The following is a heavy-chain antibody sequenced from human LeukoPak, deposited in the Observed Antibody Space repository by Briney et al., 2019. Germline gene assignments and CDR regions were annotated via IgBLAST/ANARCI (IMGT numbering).Heavy chain of an antibody. CDR3: TRAQMWFGQQGSWFDP. Sequence: PGGSLRLSCTPSGFRFGDYAMSWVRQAPGKGLEWVAFIRSKGSGETTEYAASVRGRFTISRDDSKSTAYLQMNNLKIADTAVYFCTRAQMWFGQQGSWFDPWGQGTQVTVSS. CDR1: GFRFGDYA. V-gene: IGHV3-49*04. J-gene: IGHJ5*02. D-gene: IGHD3-10*01. CDR2: IRSKGSGETT.